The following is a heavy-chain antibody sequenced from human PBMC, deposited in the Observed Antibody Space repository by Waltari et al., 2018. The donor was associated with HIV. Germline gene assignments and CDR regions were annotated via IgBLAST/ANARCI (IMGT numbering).Heavy chain of an antibody. Sequence: QVQLVESGGGVVQPGGSLRLSGAASGFTFSSAAMPWVRQAPGKGLEWVAIISYDGSNKYYADSVKGRFTISRDNSKNTLYLQMNSLRAEDTAVYYCANYYYGSGFRTYYYYGMDVWGQGTTVTVSS. CDR2: ISYDGSNK. D-gene: IGHD3-10*01. CDR3: ANYYYGSGFRTYYYYGMDV. J-gene: IGHJ6*02. V-gene: IGHV3-30-3*01. CDR1: GFTFSSAA.